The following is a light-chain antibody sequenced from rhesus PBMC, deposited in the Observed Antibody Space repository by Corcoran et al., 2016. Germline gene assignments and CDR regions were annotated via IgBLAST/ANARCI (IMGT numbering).Light chain of an antibody. Sequence: DIQMTQSPSSLSASVGDRVTITGRASQGITNDLAWYQQKPGETPKLLIYEASSLQSGIPSRFSGSGSGTDFTLTISSLQSEDFATYYCQHYSSAPYSFGQGAKVEIK. CDR2: EAS. CDR1: QGITND. CDR3: QHYSSAPYS. J-gene: IGKJ2*01. V-gene: IGKV1-21*01.